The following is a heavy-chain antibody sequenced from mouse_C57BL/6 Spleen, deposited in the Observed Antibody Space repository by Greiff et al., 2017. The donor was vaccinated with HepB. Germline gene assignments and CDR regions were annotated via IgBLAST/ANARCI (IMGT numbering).Heavy chain of an antibody. Sequence: VQLQQPGAELVMPGASVKLSCKASGYTFTSYWMHWVKQRPGQGLEWIGEIDPSDSYTNYNQKFKGKSTLTVDKSSSTAYMQLSSLTSEDSAVYYCARRVLRFYAMDYWGQGTSVTVSS. CDR1: GYTFTSYW. CDR3: ARRVLRFYAMDY. CDR2: IDPSDSYT. V-gene: IGHV1-69*01. D-gene: IGHD1-1*01. J-gene: IGHJ4*01.